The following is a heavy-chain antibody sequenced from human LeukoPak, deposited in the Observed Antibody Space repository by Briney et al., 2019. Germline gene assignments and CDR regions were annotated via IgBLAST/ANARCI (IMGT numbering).Heavy chain of an antibody. CDR1: GFTFSSYS. J-gene: IGHJ4*02. D-gene: IGHD3-10*01. Sequence: GGSLRLSCAASGFTFSSYSMNWVRQAPGKGLEWVSSISSSSSSIYYADSVKGRFTISRDNAKNSLYLQMNSLRAEDTAVYYCAREHYGSGSYYFDYWGQGTLVTVSS. CDR2: ISSSSSSI. V-gene: IGHV3-21*01. CDR3: AREHYGSGSYYFDY.